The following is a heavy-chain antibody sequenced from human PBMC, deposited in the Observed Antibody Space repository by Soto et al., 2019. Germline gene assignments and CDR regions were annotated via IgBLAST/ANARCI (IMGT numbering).Heavy chain of an antibody. CDR1: GGSFSGYY. CDR2: INHSGST. J-gene: IGHJ6*03. V-gene: IGHV4-34*01. D-gene: IGHD2-15*01. Sequence: PSETLSLTCAVYGGSFSGYYWSWIRQPPGKGLEWIGEINHSGSTNYNPSLKSRVTISVDTSKNQFSLKLSSVTAADTAVYYCARGPGYRSGGSCRYYYYYYMDVWGKGTTVTSP. CDR3: ARGPGYRSGGSCRYYYYYYMDV.